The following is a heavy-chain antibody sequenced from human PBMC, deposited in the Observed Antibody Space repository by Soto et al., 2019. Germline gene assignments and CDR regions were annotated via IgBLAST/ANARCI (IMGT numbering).Heavy chain of an antibody. CDR2: ISTSSSDI. CDR1: GFTFSSYS. J-gene: IGHJ4*02. V-gene: IGHV3-21*01. CDR3: TRPLHYYDGSGDYAY. Sequence: EVQLVESGGGLVKPGGSLRLSCAASGFTFSSYSMNWVRQAPGKGLEWVSSISTSSSDIYYAVSLKGRFTISRDNAKNSLYLQMNSLRAENTAVYYCTRPLHYYDGSGDYAYWGQGTLVTVSS. D-gene: IGHD3-22*01.